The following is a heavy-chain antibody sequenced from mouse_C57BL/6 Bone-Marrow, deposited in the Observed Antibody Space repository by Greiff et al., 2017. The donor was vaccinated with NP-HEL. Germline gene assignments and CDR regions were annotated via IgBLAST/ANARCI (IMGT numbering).Heavy chain of an antibody. CDR1: GYTFTDYN. Sequence: VQLQQSGPELVKPGASVKIPCKASGYTFTDYNMDWVKQSHGKSLEWIGDINPNNGGTIYNQKFKGKATLTVDKSSSTAYMELRSLTSEDTAVYYCASGLYYGNYLYWYFDVWGTGTTVTVSS. CDR2: INPNNGGT. CDR3: ASGLYYGNYLYWYFDV. V-gene: IGHV1-18*01. D-gene: IGHD2-1*01. J-gene: IGHJ1*03.